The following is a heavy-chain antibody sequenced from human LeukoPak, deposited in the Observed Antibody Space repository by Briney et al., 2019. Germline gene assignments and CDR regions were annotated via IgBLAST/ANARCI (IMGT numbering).Heavy chain of an antibody. CDR2: ISWDGGST. D-gene: IGHD3-10*01. CDR3: AKDRRGESGMDV. CDR1: GFTFDDYA. V-gene: IGHV3-43D*03. Sequence: PGGSLRLSCAASGFTFDDYAMHWVRQAPGKGLEWVSLISWDGGSTYYADSVKGRFTISRDNSKNSLYLQMYSLRAEDTALYYCAKDRRGESGMDVWGQGTTVTVSS. J-gene: IGHJ6*02.